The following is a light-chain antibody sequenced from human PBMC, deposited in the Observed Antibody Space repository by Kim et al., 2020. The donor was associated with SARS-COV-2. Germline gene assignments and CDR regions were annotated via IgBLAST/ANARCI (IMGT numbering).Light chain of an antibody. CDR3: QQYNIYPLT. CDR2: DAS. Sequence: DTQMTQSPSTLSASVGDRVTITCRASQSISAWLAWYQQKPGKAPKLLIYDASSLESGVPSRFSGSRTGTEFTLTINSLQPDDFATYYCQQYNIYPLTFGGGTKLEI. J-gene: IGKJ4*01. V-gene: IGKV1-5*01. CDR1: QSISAW.